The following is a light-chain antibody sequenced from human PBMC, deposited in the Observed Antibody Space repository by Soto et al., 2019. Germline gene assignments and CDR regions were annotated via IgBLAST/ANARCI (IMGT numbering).Light chain of an antibody. J-gene: IGLJ3*02. V-gene: IGLV1-44*01. CDR1: SSNIGSEP. Sequence: QSVLTQPPSASGTPGQRVTISCSGSSSNIGSEPVNWYQQVPGTAPKLLIYSNSQRPSGVPDRFTGSKSGISASLAVSWLQSDDEADYYCASWDNGLKAGVFGGGTKLTVL. CDR2: SNS. CDR3: ASWDNGLKAGV.